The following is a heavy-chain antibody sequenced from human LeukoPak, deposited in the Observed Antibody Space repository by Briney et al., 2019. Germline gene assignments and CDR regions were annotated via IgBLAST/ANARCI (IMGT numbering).Heavy chain of an antibody. V-gene: IGHV3-21*01. J-gene: IGHJ4*02. CDR2: ISSSSSYI. Sequence: GGSLRLSCAASEFTFSSYSMNWVRQAPGKGLEWVSSISSSSSYIYYADSVKGRFTISRDNAKNSLYLQMNSLRAEDTAVYYCARTLGQGRAMDYWGQGTLVTVSS. CDR3: ARTLGQGRAMDY. D-gene: IGHD2-15*01. CDR1: EFTFSSYS.